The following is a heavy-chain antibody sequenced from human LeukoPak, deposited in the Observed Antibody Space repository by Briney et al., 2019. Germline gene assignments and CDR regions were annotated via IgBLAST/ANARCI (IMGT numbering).Heavy chain of an antibody. D-gene: IGHD6-19*01. CDR3: ARWGSSSGSYDYFDH. CDR2: INPDDSDT. Sequence: GESLKISCKGSGYTFTSDWIGWVRQKPGKGLEWMGLINPDDSDTRYSPSFQGQVTILADKSINTAYLQWTSLKASDSAMYYCARWGSSSGSYDYFDHWGQGTRVTVSS. CDR1: GYTFTSDW. V-gene: IGHV5-51*01. J-gene: IGHJ4*02.